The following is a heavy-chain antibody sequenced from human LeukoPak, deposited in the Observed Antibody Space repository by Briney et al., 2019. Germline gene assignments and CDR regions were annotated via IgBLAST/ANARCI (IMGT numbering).Heavy chain of an antibody. J-gene: IGHJ4*02. CDR1: GFTFSSYA. V-gene: IGHV3-30*04. D-gene: IGHD1-7*01. CDR3: AKDLNYAFDY. CDR2: ISYDGSNK. Sequence: PGRSLRLSCAASGFTFSSYAMHWVRQAPGKGLEWVAVISYDGSNKYYADSVKGRFTISRDNSGNTLYLQMNSLRAEDTAIYFCAKDLNYAFDYWGQGAVVTVSS.